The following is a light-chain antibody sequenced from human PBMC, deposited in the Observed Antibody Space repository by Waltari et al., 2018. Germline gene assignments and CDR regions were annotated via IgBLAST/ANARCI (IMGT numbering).Light chain of an antibody. CDR3: CSYVGSNTYV. V-gene: IGLV2-23*02. CDR1: FNDLGAYSY. J-gene: IGLJ1*01. Sequence: QSALTQPPSVSGSPGQSTTIFCTGTFNDLGAYSYVSWFQQVTGQAPKLIIYDVIKRPSGVSDRFSGSKSGITASLTISGLQVEDEADYYCCSYVGSNTYVFGTGTKVTVL. CDR2: DVI.